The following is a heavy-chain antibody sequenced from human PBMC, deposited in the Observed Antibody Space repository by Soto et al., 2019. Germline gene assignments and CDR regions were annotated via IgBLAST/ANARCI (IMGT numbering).Heavy chain of an antibody. J-gene: IGHJ4*02. Sequence: ASVKVSCKASGYTFTGYYMHWVRQAPGQGLEWMGWINPNSGGTNYAQKFQGWVTMTRDTSISTAYMELSRLRSDDTAVYYCARDPGPIAAAGRPLDYWGQGTLVTVSS. CDR1: GYTFTGYY. D-gene: IGHD6-13*01. CDR3: ARDPGPIAAAGRPLDY. V-gene: IGHV1-2*04. CDR2: INPNSGGT.